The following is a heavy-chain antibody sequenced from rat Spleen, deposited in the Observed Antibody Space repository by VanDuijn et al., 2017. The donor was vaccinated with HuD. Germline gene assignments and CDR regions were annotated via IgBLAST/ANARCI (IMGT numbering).Heavy chain of an antibody. CDR2: ISTGGDNT. D-gene: IGHD1-4*01. CDR1: GFTFSNYY. V-gene: IGHV5-25*01. CDR3: ARETGYNSYFDY. Sequence: EVQLVESGGGLVQPGRSLKLSCAASGFTFSNYYMAWVRQAPTKGLEWVAYISTGGDNTYYRDSVQGRFTISRDNAKNTLYLQMDSLRSEDTATYYCARETGYNSYFDYWGQGVMVTVSS. J-gene: IGHJ2*01.